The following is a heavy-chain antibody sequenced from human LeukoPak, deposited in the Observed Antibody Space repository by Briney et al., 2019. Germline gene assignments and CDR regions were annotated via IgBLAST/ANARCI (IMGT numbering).Heavy chain of an antibody. V-gene: IGHV3-23*01. D-gene: IGHD1-26*01. J-gene: IGHJ4*02. CDR2: IVGSGGST. CDR1: GFTFSSYA. CDR3: AKPKSGSYPGYYFDY. Sequence: GGSLRLSCAASGFTFSSYAMSWIRQAPGKGLEWVSAIVGSGGSTYYADSVKGRFTISRDNSKNTLYLRMNSLRAEDTAVYYCAKPKSGSYPGYYFDYWGQGTLVTVSS.